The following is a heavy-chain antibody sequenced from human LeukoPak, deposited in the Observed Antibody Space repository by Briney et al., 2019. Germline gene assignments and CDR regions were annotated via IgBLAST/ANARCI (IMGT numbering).Heavy chain of an antibody. V-gene: IGHV1-69*13. D-gene: IGHD4-23*01. J-gene: IGHJ4*02. CDR1: GGTFSSYA. CDR2: IIPIFGTA. Sequence: ASVKVSCKASGGTFSSYAISWVRQAPGQGLEWMGGIIPIFGTANYAQKFQGRVTITADESTSTAYMELSSLRSEDTAVYYCARDLNYGGNDRAFDYWGQGTLVTVSS. CDR3: ARDLNYGGNDRAFDY.